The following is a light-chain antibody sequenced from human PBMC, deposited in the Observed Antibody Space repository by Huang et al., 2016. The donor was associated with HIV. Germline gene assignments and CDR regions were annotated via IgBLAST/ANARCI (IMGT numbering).Light chain of an antibody. CDR2: DAS. CDR1: QSVNSY. Sequence: EIVLTQSPATLSLSPGERDTLSCRASQSVNSYLAWYQQKPGQAPRLLIYDASNRATGIPARFSGSGSGTDFTLTISSLEPEDFAVYYCQQRNDWYTFGQGTKLEIK. J-gene: IGKJ2*01. V-gene: IGKV3-11*01. CDR3: QQRNDWYT.